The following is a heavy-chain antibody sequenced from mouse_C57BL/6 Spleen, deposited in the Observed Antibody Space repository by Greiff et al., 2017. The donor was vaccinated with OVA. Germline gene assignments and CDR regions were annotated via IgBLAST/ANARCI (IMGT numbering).Heavy chain of an antibody. V-gene: IGHV1-15*01. CDR2: IDPEPGGT. CDR1: GYTFTDYE. J-gene: IGHJ3*01. CDR3: TRPYDYDKGFAY. D-gene: IGHD2-4*01. Sequence: QVQLQQSGAELVRPGASVTLSCKASGYTFTDYEMHWVKQTPVHGLEWIGAIDPEPGGTAYNQKFKGKAILTADKASSTAYMELRSLTSEDSAVYYCTRPYDYDKGFAYWGQGTLVTVSA.